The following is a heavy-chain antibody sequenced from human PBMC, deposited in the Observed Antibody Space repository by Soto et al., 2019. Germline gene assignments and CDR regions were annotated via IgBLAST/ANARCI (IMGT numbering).Heavy chain of an antibody. CDR1: GGSISSGDYY. Sequence: SETLSLTCTVSGGSISSGDYYWSWIRQPPGKGLEWIGYIYYSGSTYYNPSLKSRVTISVDTSKNQFSLKLSSVTAADTAVYYCARTGYSSSWQTSYYYYYGMDVWGQGTTVTVSS. V-gene: IGHV4-30-4*01. J-gene: IGHJ6*02. CDR3: ARTGYSSSWQTSYYYYYGMDV. CDR2: IYYSGST. D-gene: IGHD6-13*01.